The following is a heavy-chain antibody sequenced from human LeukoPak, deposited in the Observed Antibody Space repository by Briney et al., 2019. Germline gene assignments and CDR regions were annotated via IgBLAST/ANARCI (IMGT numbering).Heavy chain of an antibody. CDR2: IWYDGSNK. CDR3: ARTLSGYEDY. D-gene: IGHD5-12*01. J-gene: IGHJ4*02. V-gene: IGHV3-33*01. Sequence: GGSLRLSCAASGFTFSSYGMHWVRQAPGKGLEWVAVIWYDGSNKYYADSVKGRFTISRDNSKNTPYPQMNSLRAEDTAVYYCARTLSGYEDYWGQGTLVTVSS. CDR1: GFTFSSYG.